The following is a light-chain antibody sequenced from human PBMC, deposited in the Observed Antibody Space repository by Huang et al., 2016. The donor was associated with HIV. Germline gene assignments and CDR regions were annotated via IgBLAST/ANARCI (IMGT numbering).Light chain of an antibody. J-gene: IGKJ4*01. CDR2: GAT. V-gene: IGKV3-20*01. CDR3: QQYGNSPLT. CDR1: QRVSTDD. Sequence: ETVLTQSPGILSLSPGERATLSCRASQRVSTDDLAWYQQKPGQAPRLLIHGATVRATGIPDRFSGSGSGTDFTLTINRLEPEDFALYYCQQYGNSPLTFGGGTEVEIK.